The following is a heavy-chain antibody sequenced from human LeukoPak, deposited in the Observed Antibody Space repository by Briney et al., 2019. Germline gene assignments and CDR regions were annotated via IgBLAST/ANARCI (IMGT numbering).Heavy chain of an antibody. D-gene: IGHD6-13*01. CDR2: IGSEGQT. CDR3: TRDLHQHLAMDV. CDR1: AFPLSSYA. Sequence: GGSRSPSCELDAFPLSSYAIACVRQAPGKGLEWVSSIGSEGQTHYSESVKGRFVISRDNLGGMVFLQLNSLRVEDKALSCCTRDLHQHLAMDVSGARTKVTVSS. J-gene: IGHJ6*04. V-gene: IGHV3-23*01.